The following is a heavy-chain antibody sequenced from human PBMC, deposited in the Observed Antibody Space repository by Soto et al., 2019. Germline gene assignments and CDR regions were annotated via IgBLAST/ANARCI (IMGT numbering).Heavy chain of an antibody. V-gene: IGHV1-18*01. CDR3: SRDQLGGNTIFGVVPDY. D-gene: IGHD3-3*01. J-gene: IGHJ4*02. CDR1: GYTFTSYG. Sequence: ASVKVSCKASGYTFTSYGISWVRQAPGQGLEWMGWISAYNGNTNYAQKLQGRVTMTTDTSTSTAYMELRSLRSDDTAVYFCSRDQLGGNTIFGVVPDYWGQGTLVTVSS. CDR2: ISAYNGNT.